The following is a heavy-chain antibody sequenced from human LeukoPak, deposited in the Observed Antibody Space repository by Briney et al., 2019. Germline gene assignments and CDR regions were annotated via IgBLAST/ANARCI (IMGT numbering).Heavy chain of an antibody. J-gene: IGHJ4*02. CDR1: GFTFNSYS. V-gene: IGHV3-48*04. CDR3: TRAPKLGGYFSVDY. D-gene: IGHD3-22*01. Sequence: GGSLRLSCAASGFTFNSYSMNWVRQAPGKGLGWVSYISSNGSTIYYADSVKGRFNISRDNGKNSLYLQMDNLRVEDTAVYYCTRAPKLGGYFSVDYWGQGTLVTVSP. CDR2: ISSNGSTI.